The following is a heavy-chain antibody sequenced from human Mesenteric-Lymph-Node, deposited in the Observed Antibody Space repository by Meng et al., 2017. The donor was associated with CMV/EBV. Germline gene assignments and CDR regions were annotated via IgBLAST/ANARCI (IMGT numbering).Heavy chain of an antibody. V-gene: IGHV3-30*14. D-gene: IGHD3-3*01. CDR2: ISYDGSNK. Sequence: GGSLRLSCAASGFTFTNYAMHWVRQAPGKGLEWVAVISYDGSNKYYADSVKGRFTISRDDSKNTLFLQMNSLRAEDTAVYYCARTIPPDYWGQGTLVTVSS. J-gene: IGHJ4*02. CDR3: ARTIPPDY. CDR1: GFTFTNYA.